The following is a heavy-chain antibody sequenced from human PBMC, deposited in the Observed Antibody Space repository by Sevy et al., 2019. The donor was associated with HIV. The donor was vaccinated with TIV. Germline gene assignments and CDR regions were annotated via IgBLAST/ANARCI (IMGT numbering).Heavy chain of an antibody. Sequence: GGSLRLSCAASGFTFSSYAMHWVRQAPGKGLEWVAVISYDGSNKYCADSVKGRFTISRDNSKNTLYLQMNSLRAEDTAVYYCARGYCGGDCYSRPYYYYGMDVWGQGTTVTVS. CDR3: ARGYCGGDCYSRPYYYYGMDV. V-gene: IGHV3-30-3*01. D-gene: IGHD2-21*02. CDR1: GFTFSSYA. CDR2: ISYDGSNK. J-gene: IGHJ6*02.